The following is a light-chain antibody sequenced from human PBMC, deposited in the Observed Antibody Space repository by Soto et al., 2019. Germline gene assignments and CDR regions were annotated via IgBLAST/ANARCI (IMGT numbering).Light chain of an antibody. Sequence: DIELTQSPSSLSASVGDRFFMTCRASQTIYTHLNWYQQKPGKAPKLLISATSFLQSGVPSRFSGSGSGTDFTLTINSLEPEDFATYYCQQSSSSPITFGQGTRLEIK. V-gene: IGKV1-39*01. CDR2: ATS. CDR1: QTIYTH. J-gene: IGKJ5*01. CDR3: QQSSSSPIT.